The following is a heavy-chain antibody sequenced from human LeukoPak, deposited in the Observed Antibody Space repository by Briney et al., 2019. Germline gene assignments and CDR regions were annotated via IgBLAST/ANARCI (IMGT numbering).Heavy chain of an antibody. Sequence: PSQTLSLTCTVSGGSISSYYWSWIRQPPGKGLEWIGSIYHSGSTYYNPSLKSRVTISVDTSKNQFSLKLSSVTAADTAVYYCARDGRDGYNQGDTDYWGQGTLVTVSS. V-gene: IGHV4-59*12. CDR2: IYHSGST. CDR1: GGSISSYY. J-gene: IGHJ4*02. D-gene: IGHD5-24*01. CDR3: ARDGRDGYNQGDTDY.